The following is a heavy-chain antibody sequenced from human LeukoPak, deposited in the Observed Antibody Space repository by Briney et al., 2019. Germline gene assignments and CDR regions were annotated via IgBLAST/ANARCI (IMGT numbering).Heavy chain of an antibody. V-gene: IGHV1-18*01. CDR2: ISAYNGNT. D-gene: IGHD1-26*01. CDR3: ARDRHSGSYYSWFDP. J-gene: IGHJ5*02. Sequence: ASVKVSCKASGYTFTSYGISWVRQAPGQGLEWMGWISAYNGNTNYAQKLQGRVTMTTDTSTSTAHMELRSLRSDDTAVYYCARDRHSGSYYSWFDPWGQGTLVTVSS. CDR1: GYTFTSYG.